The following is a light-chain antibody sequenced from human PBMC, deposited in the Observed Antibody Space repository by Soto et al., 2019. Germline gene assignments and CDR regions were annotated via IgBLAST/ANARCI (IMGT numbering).Light chain of an antibody. CDR3: QQYGGSPIT. J-gene: IGKJ5*01. V-gene: IGKV3-20*01. Sequence: EIVLTQSPDTLSLSPGGRATLSCRASQSVTTRLAWYQQKPGQPPRLLISGASVRASGVPVRISGSGSGTDFNPTIRRLEPEDFALYYCQQYGGSPITFGLGTRLEVK. CDR1: QSVTTR. CDR2: GAS.